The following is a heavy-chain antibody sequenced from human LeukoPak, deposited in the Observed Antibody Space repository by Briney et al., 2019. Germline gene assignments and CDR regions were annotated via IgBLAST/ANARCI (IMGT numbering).Heavy chain of an antibody. J-gene: IGHJ4*02. D-gene: IGHD1-26*01. V-gene: IGHV5-51*01. CDR2: IYPGDSDT. CDR1: GSRFTSYW. CDR3: ARHDEWELLEGSI. Sequence: GGALQSSCKGSGSRFTSYWIGWVRQLPGKGLEGRGIIYPGDSDTRYSPAFQGQVTISAGKSIRTAYLQWSSLKASDTAMYYCARHDEWELLEGSIWGQGTLVTVSS.